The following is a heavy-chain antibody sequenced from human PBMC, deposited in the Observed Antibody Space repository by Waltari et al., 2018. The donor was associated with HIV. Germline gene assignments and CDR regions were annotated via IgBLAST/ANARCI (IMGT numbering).Heavy chain of an antibody. CDR1: GGSINSGSYY. Sequence: QVHLQESGPGLVKTSQTLSLTCTVSGGSINSGSYYWNWIRQPAGKGLEWIGRLSTSGSTNYNPSLKSRVTMTVDTSKNQFSLRLTSVTASDTAIYYCSRTSSGSDYYYEVDVWGQGTTVTVS. V-gene: IGHV4-61*02. CDR2: LSTSGST. D-gene: IGHD3-3*01. CDR3: SRTSSGSDYYYEVDV. J-gene: IGHJ6*02.